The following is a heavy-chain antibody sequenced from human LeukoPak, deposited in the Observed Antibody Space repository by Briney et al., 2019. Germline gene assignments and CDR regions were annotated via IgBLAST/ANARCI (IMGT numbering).Heavy chain of an antibody. J-gene: IGHJ4*02. Sequence: SQTLSLTCAVSGGSISSGGYPWSWIRQPPGKGLEWIGYIYHSGSTYYNPSLKSRVTISVDRSKNQLSLKLSSVTAADAAVYYCASSVGSTDYWGQGTLVTVSS. D-gene: IGHD1-26*01. V-gene: IGHV4-30-2*01. CDR1: GGSISSGGYP. CDR2: IYHSGST. CDR3: ASSVGSTDY.